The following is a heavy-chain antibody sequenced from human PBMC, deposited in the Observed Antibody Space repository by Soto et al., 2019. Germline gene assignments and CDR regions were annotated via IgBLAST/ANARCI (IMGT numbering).Heavy chain of an antibody. CDR1: GGTFSTYI. D-gene: IGHD3-3*01. V-gene: IGHV1-69*08. J-gene: IGHJ3*01. Sequence: QVHLVQSGAEVRKPGSSVKVSCKAPGGTFSTYIISWVRQAPGQGLEWMGRIIPIPDTTNYAQKFQGRVTITADRSTSTAYMELTSLKSEDTAVYYCARDRITTRGYAFDLWGQGTLVTVSS. CDR2: IIPIPDTT. CDR3: ARDRITTRGYAFDL.